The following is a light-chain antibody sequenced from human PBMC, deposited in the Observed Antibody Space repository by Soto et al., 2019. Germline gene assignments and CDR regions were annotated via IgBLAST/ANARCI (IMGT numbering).Light chain of an antibody. Sequence: EIVLTQSPGTLSFSPGERATLSCRASQSVTSSYLAWYQQKPGQAXRLLIYGASTRATGIPARFSGSGSGTEFTITINSLQSEDCEVYDCQQYNNWPRTFGQGTKVDIK. CDR3: QQYNNWPRT. J-gene: IGKJ1*01. CDR1: QSVTSSY. V-gene: IGKV3-15*01. CDR2: GAS.